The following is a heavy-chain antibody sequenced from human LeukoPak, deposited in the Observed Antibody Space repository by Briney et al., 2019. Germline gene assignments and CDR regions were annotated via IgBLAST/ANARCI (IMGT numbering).Heavy chain of an antibody. V-gene: IGHV3-21*03. D-gene: IGHD6-13*01. CDR3: ARGIAAAGTWFDP. CDR1: GFTFSSYS. J-gene: IGHJ5*02. CDR2: ISSSSRYI. Sequence: GGSLSLSCAASGFTFSSYSMNGVRHAPGKGLEWVLSISSSSRYIYYADSVKGRFTISRDNAKNSLYLQMSSVRAQDTAVYYCARGIAAAGTWFDPWGQGNLVTVSS.